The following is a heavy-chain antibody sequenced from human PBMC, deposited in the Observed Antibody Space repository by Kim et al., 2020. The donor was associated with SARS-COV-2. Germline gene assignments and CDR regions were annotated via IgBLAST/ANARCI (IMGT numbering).Heavy chain of an antibody. CDR1: GFTFSTYG. D-gene: IGHD3-22*01. CDR2: VSYDGSNE. J-gene: IGHJ4*02. V-gene: IGHV3-30*18. Sequence: GGSLRLSCAASGFTFSTYGMHWVRQAPGKGLEWVAIVSYDGSNEYYSDSVKGRFTISRDNSRNTLYLQMNSLRAEDTAVYYCAKDLLSTMTGMHHGADYWGQGTLGTVSS. CDR3: AKDLLSTMTGMHHGADY.